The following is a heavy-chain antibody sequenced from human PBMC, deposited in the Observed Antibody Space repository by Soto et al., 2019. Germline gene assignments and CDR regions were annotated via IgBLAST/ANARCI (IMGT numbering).Heavy chain of an antibody. CDR2: ISAYNGHT. CDR3: AREPVSSSFGFDY. J-gene: IGHJ4*02. D-gene: IGHD6-6*01. CDR1: GYTFTSFG. V-gene: IGHV1-18*01. Sequence: QVQLVQSGAEVKKPGASVKVSCKASGYTFTSFGSSWVRQAPGQGLEWVGWISAYNGHTNYAHKLQGRVTMTTDTSTRTAYMELRSLRSGDTAVYYCAREPVSSSFGFDYWGQGTLVTVSS.